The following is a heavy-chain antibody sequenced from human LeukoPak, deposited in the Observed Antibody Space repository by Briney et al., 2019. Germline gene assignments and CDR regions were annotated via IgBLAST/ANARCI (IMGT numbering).Heavy chain of an antibody. J-gene: IGHJ4*02. CDR2: ISGSGGTT. V-gene: IGHV3-23*01. CDR1: GFTFSSYV. D-gene: IGHD3-10*01. CDR3: AKDLALLWFGELLPHHGDFDY. Sequence: GGSLRLSCAASGFTFSSYVMSWVRQAPGKGLDWVSVISGSGGTTYYADSVKGRFTISRDNSKNTLYLQMNSLRAEDTAIYYCAKDLALLWFGELLPHHGDFDYWGQGTLVTVSS.